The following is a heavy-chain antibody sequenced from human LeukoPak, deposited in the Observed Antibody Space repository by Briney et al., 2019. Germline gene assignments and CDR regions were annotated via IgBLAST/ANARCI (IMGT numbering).Heavy chain of an antibody. CDR1: GYTFTSYG. Sequence: ASVKVSCKASGYTFTSYGISWVRQAPGQGLEWMGWISAYNGNTNYAQKLQGRVTMTTDTSTSTAYMELRSLRSDDTAVYYCARESSSWGGGSRYFDLWGRGTLVTVSS. CDR3: ARESSSWGGGSRYFDL. J-gene: IGHJ2*01. D-gene: IGHD6-13*01. CDR2: ISAYNGNT. V-gene: IGHV1-18*01.